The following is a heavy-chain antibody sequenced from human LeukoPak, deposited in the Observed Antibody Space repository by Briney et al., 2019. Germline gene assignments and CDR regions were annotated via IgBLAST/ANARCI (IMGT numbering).Heavy chain of an antibody. CDR1: GFTFSSYG. CDR3: AKDLMYYDSSGPLDY. D-gene: IGHD3-22*01. Sequence: GGSLRLSCAASGFTFSSYGMHWARQAPGKVLEWVAVISYDGSNKYYADSVKGRFTISRDNSKNTLYLQMNSLRAEDTAVYYCAKDLMYYDSSGPLDYWGQGTLVTVPS. CDR2: ISYDGSNK. V-gene: IGHV3-30*18. J-gene: IGHJ4*02.